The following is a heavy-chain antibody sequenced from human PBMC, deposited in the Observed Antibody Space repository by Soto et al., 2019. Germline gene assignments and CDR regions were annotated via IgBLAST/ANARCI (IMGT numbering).Heavy chain of an antibody. CDR3: AREPPYYYDSSGYLGY. J-gene: IGHJ4*02. V-gene: IGHV3-33*01. Sequence: QVQLVESGGGVVQPGRSLRLSCAASGFTFSSYGMHWVRQAPGKGLEWVAVIWYDGSNKYYADSVKGRFTISRDTSKNTLYLQMNSLRAEDTAVYYCAREPPYYYDSSGYLGYWGQGTLVTVSS. CDR2: IWYDGSNK. CDR1: GFTFSSYG. D-gene: IGHD3-22*01.